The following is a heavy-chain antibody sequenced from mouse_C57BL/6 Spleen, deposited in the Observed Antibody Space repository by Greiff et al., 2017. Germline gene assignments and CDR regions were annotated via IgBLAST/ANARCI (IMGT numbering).Heavy chain of an antibody. J-gene: IGHJ3*01. D-gene: IGHD1-1*01. Sequence: QVQLQQPGAELVKPGASVKLSCKASGYTFTSYWMQWVKQRPGQGLEWIGEIDPSDSYTNYNQKFKGKATLTVDTSSSTAYMQLSSLTSEDSAVYYCARRVLITTVEEAYWGQGTLVTVSA. CDR2: IDPSDSYT. CDR1: GYTFTSYW. CDR3: ARRVLITTVEEAY. V-gene: IGHV1-50*01.